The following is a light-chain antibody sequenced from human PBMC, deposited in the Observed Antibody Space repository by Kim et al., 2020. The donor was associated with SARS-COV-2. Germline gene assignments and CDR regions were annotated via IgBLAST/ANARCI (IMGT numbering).Light chain of an antibody. CDR2: DVT. CDR1: SSDVGGYNY. V-gene: IGLV2-14*03. J-gene: IGLJ2*01. CDR3: SSYTSGGTV. Sequence: PVQSIAISCTGTSSDVGGYNYVAWYQQHPGKAPQLIIYDVTNRPSGVSNRFSGSKSGSTASLTISGLQAEDEADYYCSSYTSGGTVFGGGTKVTVL.